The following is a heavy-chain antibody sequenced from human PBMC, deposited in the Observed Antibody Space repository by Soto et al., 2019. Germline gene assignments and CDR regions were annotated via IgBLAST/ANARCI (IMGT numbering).Heavy chain of an antibody. V-gene: IGHV3-21*05. Sequence: GGSLRLSCSASGFNFTDYCMICVRQAPGKGLEWVSYIHSSSAYIYYADSVEGRFTISRDSAKNSLYLQMNSLRVEDTAVYYCARTPVAAPGYFDYWGQGTLVTVSS. D-gene: IGHD6-19*01. CDR1: GFNFTDYC. CDR3: ARTPVAAPGYFDY. J-gene: IGHJ4*02. CDR2: IHSSSAYI.